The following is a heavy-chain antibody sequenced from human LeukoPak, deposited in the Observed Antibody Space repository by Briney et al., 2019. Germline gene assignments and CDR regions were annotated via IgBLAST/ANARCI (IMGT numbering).Heavy chain of an antibody. D-gene: IGHD2-2*01. CDR2: IKRKTDAGTT. J-gene: IGHJ4*02. CDR3: TTQYCSSTTCLYPFDY. Sequence: GGSLRLSCGASGFXFNNYAMSWVRQAPGKGLEWFGHIKRKTDAGTTDYAAPVKGRFTISRDDSKNTLYLQMNSLKTEDTAMYYCTTQYCSSTTCLYPFDYWGQGTLVTVSS. CDR1: GFXFNNYA. V-gene: IGHV3-15*01.